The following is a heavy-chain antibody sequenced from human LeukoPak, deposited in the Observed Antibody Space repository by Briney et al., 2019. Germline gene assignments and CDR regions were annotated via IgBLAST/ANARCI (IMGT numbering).Heavy chain of an antibody. CDR1: GFTFSSYW. J-gene: IGHJ6*03. Sequence: GGSLRLSCAASGFTFSSYWMSWVRQAPGKGLEWVANIKQDGSEKYYVDSVKGRFTISRDNAKNSLYLQMSSLRAEDTAVYYCARASAAAAGAYYYYYMDVWGKGTTVTVSS. CDR2: IKQDGSEK. CDR3: ARASAAAAGAYYYYYMDV. V-gene: IGHV3-7*01. D-gene: IGHD6-13*01.